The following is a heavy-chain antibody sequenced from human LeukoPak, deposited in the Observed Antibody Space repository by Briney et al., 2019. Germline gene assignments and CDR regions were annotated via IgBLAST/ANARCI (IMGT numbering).Heavy chain of an antibody. CDR2: IYYSGST. CDR3: ARGGYTYGFDY. CDR1: GGSISSSSYY. D-gene: IGHD5-18*01. V-gene: IGHV4-61*05. Sequence: SETLSLTCTVSGGSISSSSYYWGWVRQPPGTGLEWIGYIYYSGSTNYNPSLKSRVTISVDTSKNQFSLKLGSVTAADTAVYYCARGGYTYGFDYWGQGTLVTVSS. J-gene: IGHJ4*02.